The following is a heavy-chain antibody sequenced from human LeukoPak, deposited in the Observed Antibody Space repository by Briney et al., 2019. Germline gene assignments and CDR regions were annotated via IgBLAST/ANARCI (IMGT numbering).Heavy chain of an antibody. CDR1: GGSISSGSYY. CDR2: IYTSGST. CDR3: ARGASSSWYPTGLDWRPKVKWYLDL. Sequence: SETLSLTCTVSGGSISSGSYYWSWIRQPAGKGLEWIGRIYTSGSTTYNPSLKSRVTMSVDTSKSQFSLNLMSVTAADTAVYYCARGASSSWYPTGLDWRPKVKWYLDLWGRGTLVTVSS. J-gene: IGHJ2*01. V-gene: IGHV4-61*02. D-gene: IGHD6-13*01.